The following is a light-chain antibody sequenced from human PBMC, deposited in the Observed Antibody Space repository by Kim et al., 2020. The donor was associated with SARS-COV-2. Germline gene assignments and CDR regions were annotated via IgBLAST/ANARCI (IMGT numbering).Light chain of an antibody. CDR1: QSISNN. CDR2: GAS. V-gene: IGKV3-15*01. J-gene: IGKJ5*01. CDR3: QQYNNWIT. Sequence: SVSPGERVTLSCRASQSISNNLAWYQQKPGQAPRLLIYGASTRATDIPARFSGSGSGTEFTLTISSLQSEDFAVYYCQQYNNWITFGQGTRLEIK.